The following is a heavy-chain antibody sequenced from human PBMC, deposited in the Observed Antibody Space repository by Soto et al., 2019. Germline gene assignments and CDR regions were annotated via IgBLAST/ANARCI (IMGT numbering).Heavy chain of an antibody. D-gene: IGHD5-12*01. J-gene: IGHJ5*02. V-gene: IGHV1-18*04. CDR3: ATSYDSGFDP. CDR2: IKPDNGNT. Sequence: QLQLVQSGGEVKKPGASVRVSCEAYGYPFSKYGISWIRQAHGQGLEWMGWIKPDNGNTDYAQKFQVRVTMTTDTSSNTAYMKLMSLRSVHTAVYSCATSYDSGFDPWGQGTLFSVSS. CDR1: GYPFSKYG.